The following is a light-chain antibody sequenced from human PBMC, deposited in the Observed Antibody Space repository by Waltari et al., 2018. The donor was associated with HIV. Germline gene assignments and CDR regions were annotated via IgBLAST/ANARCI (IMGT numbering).Light chain of an antibody. Sequence: QVVVTQSPSASASLGASVTLTCTLSSDYSSNAIAWHQQHPGKGPRYLMKVNSDGTHMKGEGIPDRFSGSNSGPERYLTSSSLQSEDEADYYCKTWGTALEVFGGGTRLTVL. V-gene: IGLV4-69*01. J-gene: IGLJ3*02. CDR2: VNSDGTH. CDR3: KTWGTALEV. CDR1: SDYSSNA.